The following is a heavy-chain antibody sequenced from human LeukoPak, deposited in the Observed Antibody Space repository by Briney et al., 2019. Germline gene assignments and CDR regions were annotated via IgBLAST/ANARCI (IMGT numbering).Heavy chain of an antibody. V-gene: IGHV1-69*05. D-gene: IGHD1-26*01. J-gene: IGHJ4*02. CDR1: GGTFSSYA. Sequence: SVKVFCKASGGTFSSYAISWVRKAPGPGREWMGRMIPIFGTANYAQKFQGRVTITTDEATTTAYMELSSLRSEDTAVYYCARGPIYSGSYYGYWGQGTLVIVSS. CDR2: MIPIFGTA. CDR3: ARGPIYSGSYYGY.